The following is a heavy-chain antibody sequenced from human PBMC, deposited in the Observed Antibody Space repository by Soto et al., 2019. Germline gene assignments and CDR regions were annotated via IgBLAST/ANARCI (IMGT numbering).Heavy chain of an antibody. CDR3: AKEALMRTDCSSTSCYGTTFDY. Sequence: EVQLVESGGGLVQPGRSLRLSCAASGFTFDDYAMHWVRQAPGKGLEWVSGISWNSGSIGYADSVKGRFTISRDNAKNSLYLQMNSLRAEDTALYYCAKEALMRTDCSSTSCYGTTFDYWGQGTLVTVSS. J-gene: IGHJ4*02. V-gene: IGHV3-9*01. D-gene: IGHD2-2*01. CDR2: ISWNSGSI. CDR1: GFTFDDYA.